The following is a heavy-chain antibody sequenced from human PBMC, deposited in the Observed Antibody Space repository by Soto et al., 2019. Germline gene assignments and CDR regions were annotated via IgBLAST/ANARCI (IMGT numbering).Heavy chain of an antibody. J-gene: IGHJ6*02. V-gene: IGHV3-30*18. Sequence: PGGSLRLSCAASGFTFSSYGMHWVRQAPGKGLEWVAVISYDGSNKYYADSVKGRFTISRDNSKNTLYLQMNSLRAEDTAVYYCANSMTTVTTVFGGMDVWGQGTTVTVS. D-gene: IGHD4-17*01. CDR1: GFTFSSYG. CDR3: ANSMTTVTTVFGGMDV. CDR2: ISYDGSNK.